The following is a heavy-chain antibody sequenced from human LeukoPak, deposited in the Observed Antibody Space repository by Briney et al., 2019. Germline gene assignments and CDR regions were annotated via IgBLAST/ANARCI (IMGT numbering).Heavy chain of an antibody. V-gene: IGHV4-39*07. CDR1: GGSISSSSYY. J-gene: IGHJ3*02. CDR2: IYHSGST. Sequence: SETLSLTCTVSGGSISSSSYYWGWIRQPPGKGLEWIGSIYHSGSTYYNPSLKSRVTISVDTSKNQFSLKLSSVTAADTAVYYCARYYYDSSGYYYGAFDIWGQGTMVTVSS. CDR3: ARYYYDSSGYYYGAFDI. D-gene: IGHD3-22*01.